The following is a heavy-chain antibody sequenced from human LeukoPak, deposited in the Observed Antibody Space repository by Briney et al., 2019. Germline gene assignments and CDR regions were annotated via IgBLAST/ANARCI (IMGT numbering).Heavy chain of an antibody. J-gene: IGHJ1*01. CDR1: GNSIRSSSYY. CDR3: ASRYYYDTRGYFLH. Sequence: SSETLSLTCTVSGNSIRSSSYYWGWIRQSPEKGLEWIGSIYYSGSTYYSASFKSRVTISVDTSQNQFSLKLRSVTAADRAVYYFASRYYYDTRGYFLHWGQGTLVTVSS. V-gene: IGHV4-39*01. CDR2: IYYSGST. D-gene: IGHD3-22*01.